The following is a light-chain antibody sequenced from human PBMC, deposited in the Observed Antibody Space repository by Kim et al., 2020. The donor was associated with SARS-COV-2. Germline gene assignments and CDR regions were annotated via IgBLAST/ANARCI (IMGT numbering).Light chain of an antibody. J-gene: IGLJ2*01. V-gene: IGLV3-21*04. CDR1: NIGTRS. Sequence: SYELTQPPSVSVAPGKAARITCAGNNIGTRSVHWYQQKPGQAPVLVISYDRDRPSGIPERFSGSNSGNTATLTITRVEAGDEADYYCQVWDNYSDQVVFGGGTKVTVL. CDR3: QVWDNYSDQVV. CDR2: YDR.